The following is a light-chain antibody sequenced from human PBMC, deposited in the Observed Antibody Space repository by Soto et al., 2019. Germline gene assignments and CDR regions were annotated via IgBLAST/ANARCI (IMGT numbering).Light chain of an antibody. CDR2: AAS. CDR1: QSIKNNF. J-gene: IGKJ4*01. V-gene: IGKV3-20*01. CDR3: QQYGTSLT. Sequence: IVLTQSPGALSLSPGEGATLSCRASQSIKNNFLAWYHQRPGQAPRLLIHAASIRASGISDRFSGTASGTDFALTISRLEPDDFGVYYCQQYGTSLTFGGGTRVE.